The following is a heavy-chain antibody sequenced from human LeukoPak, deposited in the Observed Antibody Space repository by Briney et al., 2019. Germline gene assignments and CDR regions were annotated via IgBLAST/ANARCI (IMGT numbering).Heavy chain of an antibody. CDR2: INPSGGST. J-gene: IGHJ5*02. CDR3: ARGGIAAPGLFDP. CDR1: GYTFTSYY. V-gene: IGHV1-46*01. D-gene: IGHD6-13*01. Sequence: GASVKVSCKASGYTFTSYYMHWVRQAPGQGLEWMGIINPSGGSTTYAQKFQGRVTMTTDTSTSTAYMELRSLRSDDTAVYYCARGGIAAPGLFDPWGQGTLVTVSS.